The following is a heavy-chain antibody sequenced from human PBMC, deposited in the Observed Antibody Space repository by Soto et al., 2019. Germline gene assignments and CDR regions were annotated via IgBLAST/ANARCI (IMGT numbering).Heavy chain of an antibody. V-gene: IGHV4-59*01. J-gene: IGHJ4*02. CDR1: GGSISSYY. D-gene: IGHD5-12*01. CDR3: ARAPDVATDIDY. CDR2: IYYSGGT. Sequence: ETLSLTCTVSGGSISSYYWSWIRQPPGKGLEWIGYIYYSGGTNYNPSLKSRVTISVDTSKNQFSLKLSSVTAADTAVYYCARAPDVATDIDYWGQGTLVTVSS.